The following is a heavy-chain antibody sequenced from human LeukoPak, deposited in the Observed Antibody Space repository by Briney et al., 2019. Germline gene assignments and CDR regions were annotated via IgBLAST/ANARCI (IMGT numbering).Heavy chain of an antibody. D-gene: IGHD6-19*01. CDR3: ARDGRGSGWTDV. Sequence: ASVKVSCXASGYTFTSYGISWVRQAPGQGLEWMAWISAYNGNTNCAQKLQGRVTMTTDTSTSTAYMELRSLRSDDTALYYCARDGRGSGWTDVWGKGTTVTVSS. CDR1: GYTFTSYG. J-gene: IGHJ6*04. V-gene: IGHV1-18*01. CDR2: ISAYNGNT.